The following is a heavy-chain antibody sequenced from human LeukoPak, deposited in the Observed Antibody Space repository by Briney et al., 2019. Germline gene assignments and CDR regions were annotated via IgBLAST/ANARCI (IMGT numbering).Heavy chain of an antibody. V-gene: IGHV3-21*01. J-gene: IGHJ4*02. CDR3: ARADYDILTGLLSRYYFDY. D-gene: IGHD3-9*01. Sequence: GGSLRLSCAASGFTFSSYSMNWVRQAPGKGLEWVSSISSSSSYIYYADSVKGRFTISRDNAKNSLYLQMNSLRAEDTAVYYCARADYDILTGLLSRYYFDYWGQGTLVTVFS. CDR2: ISSSSSYI. CDR1: GFTFSSYS.